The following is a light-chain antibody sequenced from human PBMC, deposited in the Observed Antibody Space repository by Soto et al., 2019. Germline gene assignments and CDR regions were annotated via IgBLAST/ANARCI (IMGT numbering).Light chain of an antibody. CDR2: RSN. CDR1: TSNIGGNY. V-gene: IGLV1-47*01. CDR3: AAWDDSQIVV. Sequence: QPVLTQPPSASGTPGQRVTISCSGSTSNIGGNYVNWYQQLPGTAPKLLIYRSNQRPSGVPDRFSASKSGTSASLAISGLRSEDEADYYCAAWDDSQIVVFGGGTQLTVL. J-gene: IGLJ2*01.